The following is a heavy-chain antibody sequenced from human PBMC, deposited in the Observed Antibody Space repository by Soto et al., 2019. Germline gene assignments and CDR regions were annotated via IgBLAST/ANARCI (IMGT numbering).Heavy chain of an antibody. CDR1: GGSFSGYY. D-gene: IGHD3-22*01. CDR2: INHSGST. Sequence: SETLSLTCAVYGGSFSGYYWSWIRQPPGKGLEWIGEINHSGSTNYNPSLKSRVTISVDTSKNQFSLKLSSVTAADTAVYYCARERIRNYYDSSGYYGYWGQGTLVTVSS. CDR3: ARERIRNYYDSSGYYGY. V-gene: IGHV4-34*01. J-gene: IGHJ4*02.